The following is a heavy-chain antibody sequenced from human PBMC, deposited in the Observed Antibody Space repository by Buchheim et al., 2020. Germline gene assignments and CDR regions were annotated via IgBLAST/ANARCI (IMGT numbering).Heavy chain of an antibody. V-gene: IGHV3-9*01. D-gene: IGHD4-17*01. J-gene: IGHJ6*02. Sequence: EVQVVESGGGLVQPGRSLRLSCVESGLIFDDYAMHWVRQAPGKGLEWVSGIFLRSGVTDYAGSVRGRFTISRDNAKHSLFLQMDSLTTEDTALYYCVKDILPGGADVWGPGTT. CDR1: GLIFDDYA. CDR3: VKDILPGGADV. CDR2: IFLRSGVT.